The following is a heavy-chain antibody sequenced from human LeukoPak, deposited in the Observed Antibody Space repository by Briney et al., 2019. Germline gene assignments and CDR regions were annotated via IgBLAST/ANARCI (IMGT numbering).Heavy chain of an antibody. Sequence: GGSLRLSCAASGFTLSSYAMSWVRQAPGKGLGWVSAITGSGGSTYYADSVKGRFTISRDDSKNTLYLQMNSLRAEDTAVYYCAKDGHYYYYYMDVWGKGTTVTVSS. D-gene: IGHD3/OR15-3a*01. CDR1: GFTLSSYA. V-gene: IGHV3-23*01. J-gene: IGHJ6*03. CDR3: AKDGHYYYYYMDV. CDR2: ITGSGGST.